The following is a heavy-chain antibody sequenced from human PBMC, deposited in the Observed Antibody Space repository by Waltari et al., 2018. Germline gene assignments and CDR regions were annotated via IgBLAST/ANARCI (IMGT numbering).Heavy chain of an antibody. V-gene: IGHV1-69*12. CDR1: GGTFSSYA. J-gene: IGHJ6*03. D-gene: IGHD3-22*01. Sequence: QVQLVQSGAEVKKPGSSVKVYCKASGGTFSSYAISWVRTAPGQGLEWMGGIIPIFGTANYAQKFQGRVTITADESTSTAYMELSSLRSEDTAVYYCARAVYDSSGYYPVYYYYYYMDVWGKGTTVTISS. CDR3: ARAVYDSSGYYPVYYYYYYMDV. CDR2: IIPIFGTA.